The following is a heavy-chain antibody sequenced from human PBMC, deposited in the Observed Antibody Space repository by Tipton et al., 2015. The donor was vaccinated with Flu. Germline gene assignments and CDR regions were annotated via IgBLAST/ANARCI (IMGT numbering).Heavy chain of an antibody. CDR3: ATYYYGSGTQSAFDY. V-gene: IGHV4-59*08. CDR2: IYYSGST. J-gene: IGHJ4*02. CDR1: GGSINRYY. Sequence: TLSLTCTVSGGSINRYYWSWIRQPPGKGLEWMGNIYYSGSTNYNPSLKSRVTISVDTSKNQFSLKLSSVTAADTAVYYCATYYYGSGTQSAFDYWGQGTLVTVSS. D-gene: IGHD3-10*01.